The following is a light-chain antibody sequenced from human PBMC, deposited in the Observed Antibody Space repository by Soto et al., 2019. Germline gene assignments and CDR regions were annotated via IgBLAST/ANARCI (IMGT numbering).Light chain of an antibody. CDR3: AAWDDSLNGPV. CDR2: GNN. V-gene: IGLV1-44*01. J-gene: IGLJ3*02. Sequence: QSVLTQPPSASGTPGQRVTISCSGSSSNIGRNTVNWYQQLPGTAPKLLIYGNNQRPSGVPDRFSGSKSGTSASLAISGLQSEDEADYYCAAWDDSLNGPVFGVGTKLTVL. CDR1: SSNIGRNT.